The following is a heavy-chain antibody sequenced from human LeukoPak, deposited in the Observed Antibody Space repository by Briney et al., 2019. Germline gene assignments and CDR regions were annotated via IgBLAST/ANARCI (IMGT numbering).Heavy chain of an antibody. Sequence: SETLSLTCTVSGGSISSGSYYWSWIRQPAGKGLEWIGRIYYSGSTNYNPSLKSRVTISVDTSKNQFSLKLSSVIAADTAVYCCARTTEGYCSSASCFGFSYSYYMDVWGKGTTVTISS. CDR2: IYYSGST. J-gene: IGHJ6*03. D-gene: IGHD2-2*01. CDR1: GGSISSGSYY. CDR3: ARTTEGYCSSASCFGFSYSYYMDV. V-gene: IGHV4-61*10.